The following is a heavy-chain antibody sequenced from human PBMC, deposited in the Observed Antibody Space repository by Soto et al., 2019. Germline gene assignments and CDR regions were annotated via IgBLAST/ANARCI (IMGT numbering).Heavy chain of an antibody. CDR1: GDSIRSAAYS. CDR3: ASKQYCGSATCQDSLYYQYMDV. CDR2: IYHGGDT. V-gene: IGHV4-39*01. D-gene: IGHD2-2*01. J-gene: IGHJ6*03. Sequence: SETLSLTWSVLGDSIRSAAYSGGWVRQPPGKGLEWIGSIYHGGDTFYAPYLRSRVTLSVDPTTNQFSLRLSSVPAADTAVYFSASKQYCGSATCQDSLYYQYMDVWGKGTMVTVSS.